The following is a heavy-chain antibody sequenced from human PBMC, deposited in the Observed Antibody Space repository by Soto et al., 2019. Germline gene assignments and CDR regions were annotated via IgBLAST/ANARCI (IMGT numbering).Heavy chain of an antibody. V-gene: IGHV4-39*01. CDR3: ARPSSTVTVGDLDP. Sequence: QLQLQESGPGLVKPSETLSLTCTVSGGSISSSSYYWGWIRQPPGKGLEWIGSIYYSGSTYYNPSHKSRVTISVDTSKNQFSLKLSSVTAADTAVYYCARPSSTVTVGDLDPWGQGTLVTVSS. CDR1: GGSISSSSYY. J-gene: IGHJ5*02. CDR2: IYYSGST. D-gene: IGHD4-4*01.